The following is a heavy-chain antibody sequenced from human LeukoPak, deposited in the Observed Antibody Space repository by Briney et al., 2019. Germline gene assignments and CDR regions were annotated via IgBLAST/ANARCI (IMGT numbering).Heavy chain of an antibody. CDR2: ISYDGSNK. Sequence: GGSLRLSCAASGFTFSSYAMHWVRQAPGKGLEWVAVISYDGSNKYYADSVKGRFTISRGNSKNTLYLQMNSLRAEDTAVYYCARDCLAAAGSIDYWGQGTLVTVSS. CDR3: ARDCLAAAGSIDY. V-gene: IGHV3-30-3*01. D-gene: IGHD6-13*01. J-gene: IGHJ4*02. CDR1: GFTFSSYA.